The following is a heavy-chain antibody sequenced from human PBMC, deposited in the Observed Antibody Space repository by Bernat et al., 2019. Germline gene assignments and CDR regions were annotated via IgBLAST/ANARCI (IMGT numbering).Heavy chain of an antibody. CDR3: AKDRGVAYCGGDCYETNWFDP. V-gene: IGHV3-23*01. CDR1: GFTFSSYA. D-gene: IGHD2-21*02. CDR2: ISGSGGST. Sequence: EVQLLESGGGLVQPGGSLRLSCAASGFTFSSYAMSWVRQAPGKGLEWVSAISGSGGSTYYADSVKGRFTISRDNSKNTLYLQMNSLRDEDTAVYYCAKDRGVAYCGGDCYETNWFDPWGQGTLVTVSS. J-gene: IGHJ5*02.